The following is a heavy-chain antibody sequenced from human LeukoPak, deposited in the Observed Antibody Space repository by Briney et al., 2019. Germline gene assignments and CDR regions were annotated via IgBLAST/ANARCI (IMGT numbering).Heavy chain of an antibody. CDR3: AKRSATYMYFDY. CDR1: GFTFSSYA. D-gene: IGHD1-26*01. Sequence: GGSLRLSCEASGFTFSSYAMSWVRQAPGKGLEWVSVISGSGDSTYYADSVKGRFTISRDNSKNTLYVQMNSLRAEDTALYYCAKRSATYMYFDYWGQGTLVTVSS. CDR2: ISGSGDST. V-gene: IGHV3-23*01. J-gene: IGHJ4*02.